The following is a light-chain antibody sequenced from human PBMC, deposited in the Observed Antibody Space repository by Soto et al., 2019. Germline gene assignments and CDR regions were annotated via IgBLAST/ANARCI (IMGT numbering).Light chain of an antibody. V-gene: IGKV3-15*01. J-gene: IGKJ5*01. Sequence: IGMTQSPATLSVSPGERATLSCRASQSVSSNLAWYQQKPGQAPRLLIYGASTRATGIPARFSGSGSGTEFTLTISSLQSEDFAVYYCQQRSYPITFGQGTRLEIK. CDR3: QQRSYPIT. CDR1: QSVSSN. CDR2: GAS.